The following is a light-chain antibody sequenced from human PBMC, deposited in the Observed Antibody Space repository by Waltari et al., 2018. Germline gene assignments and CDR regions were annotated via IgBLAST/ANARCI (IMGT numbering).Light chain of an antibody. CDR1: ALPKKY. J-gene: IGLJ3*02. V-gene: IGLV3-10*01. CDR2: EDS. CDR3: YSTDSSVNHRV. Sequence: SYELTQPPSVSVFPGQTARIPCSGDALPKKYAYWVQQKSGQAPVVVIYEDSERPAGIPERFSASTSGTVATVASSGAQVEDEADYYCYSTDSSVNHRVFGGGTKLTVL.